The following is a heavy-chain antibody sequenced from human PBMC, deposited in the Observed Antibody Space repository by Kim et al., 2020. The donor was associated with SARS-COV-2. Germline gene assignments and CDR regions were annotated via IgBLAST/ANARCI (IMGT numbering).Heavy chain of an antibody. CDR1: GGSFSGYY. D-gene: IGHD6-19*01. J-gene: IGHJ4*02. CDR3: AREGRNTVAGY. Sequence: SETLSLTCAVYGGSFSGYYWSWIRQPPGKGLEWIGEINHSGSTNYNPSLKSRVTISVDTSKNQFSLKLSSVTAADTAVYYCAREGRNTVAGYWGQGTLVTVSS. V-gene: IGHV4-34*01. CDR2: INHSGST.